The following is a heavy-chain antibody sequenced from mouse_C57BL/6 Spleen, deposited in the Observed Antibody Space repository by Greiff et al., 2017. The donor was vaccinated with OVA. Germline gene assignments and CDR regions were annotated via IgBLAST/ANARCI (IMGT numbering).Heavy chain of an antibody. V-gene: IGHV1-50*01. CDR3: EREKSMDY. J-gene: IGHJ4*01. CDR1: GYTFTSYW. Sequence: QVHVKQPGAELVKPGASVKLSCKASGYTFTSYWMQWVKQRPGQGLEWIGEIDPSDSYTNYNQKFKGKATLTVDTSSSTAYMQLSSLTSEDSAVYYCEREKSMDYWGQGTSVTVSS. CDR2: IDPSDSYT.